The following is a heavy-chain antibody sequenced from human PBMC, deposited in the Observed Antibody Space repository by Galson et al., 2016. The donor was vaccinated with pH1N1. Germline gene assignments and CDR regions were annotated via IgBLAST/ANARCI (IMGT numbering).Heavy chain of an antibody. CDR1: GFSVSSSGMG. Sequence: PALVKPTQTLTLTCNFSGFSVSSSGMGVGWIRQPPGRALEWLAVIYWDDDKRYSPSLKSRLTITKDTSKSQVVLKMTNMDPADTATYYCAHREVMITNAFDFWGQGTMVTVSS. CDR3: AHREVMITNAFDF. J-gene: IGHJ3*01. CDR2: IYWDDDK. D-gene: IGHD3-16*01. V-gene: IGHV2-5*02.